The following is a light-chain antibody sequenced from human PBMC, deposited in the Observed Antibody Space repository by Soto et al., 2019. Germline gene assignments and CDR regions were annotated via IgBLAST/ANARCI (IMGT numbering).Light chain of an antibody. V-gene: IGKV3-11*01. CDR1: QNIDIY. Sequence: VLTQSPATLSLSPGERATLSCRASQNIDIYLAWYQQKPGQAPRLLIYDASNRATGIPARFSGSGSGTDFTLTISSLEPEDFAVYYCHQRSTWPPITFGQGTRLEIK. CDR3: HQRSTWPPIT. J-gene: IGKJ5*01. CDR2: DAS.